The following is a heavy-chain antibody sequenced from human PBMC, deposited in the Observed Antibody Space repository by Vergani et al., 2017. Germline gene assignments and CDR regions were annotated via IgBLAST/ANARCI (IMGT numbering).Heavy chain of an antibody. CDR3: ARDFPGDYDIMTGPLGYCYAMDV. Sequence: QSQLVQSGAEVRKPGASLKVSCKSFNYTFRSFGITWVRQAPGQGLEWLGWISGFSGDTNYAPTFQDRVTMTTDTSTATAYMELRNLRSDDTAVYYCARDFPGDYDIMTGPLGYCYAMDVWGQGTAVTVS. D-gene: IGHD3-9*01. J-gene: IGHJ6*02. V-gene: IGHV1-18*01. CDR1: NYTFRSFG. CDR2: ISGFSGDT.